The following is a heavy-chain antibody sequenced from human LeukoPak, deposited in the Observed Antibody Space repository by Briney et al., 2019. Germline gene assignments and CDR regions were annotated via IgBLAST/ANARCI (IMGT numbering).Heavy chain of an antibody. CDR3: ASDGGYYYGMDV. V-gene: IGHV1-18*04. CDR2: ISAYNGNT. D-gene: IGHD3-3*01. Sequence: ASVKVSCKASGYTFTNYGFSWVRQAPGQGLEWMGWISAYNGNTNYAQKLQGRVTMTTDTSTTTAYMELRSLRSDDTAVYYCASDGGYYYGMDVWGKGTTVIVSS. CDR1: GYTFTNYG. J-gene: IGHJ6*04.